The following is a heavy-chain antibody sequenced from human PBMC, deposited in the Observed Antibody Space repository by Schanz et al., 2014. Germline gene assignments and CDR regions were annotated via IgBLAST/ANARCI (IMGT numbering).Heavy chain of an antibody. CDR2: IYSSGST. D-gene: IGHD1-1*01. Sequence: DVQLVDSGGGLVQPGGSLRLSCAASGFTVSNSYIHWVRQAPGKGLEWVSTIYSSGSTYYADSVRGRFTISRDNSMNTLFLQMDSLRVEDTAVYYCMAMGRNTSHYFDHWGQGTLVTVSS. CDR3: MAMGRNTSHYFDH. J-gene: IGHJ4*02. CDR1: GFTVSNSY. V-gene: IGHV3-53*01.